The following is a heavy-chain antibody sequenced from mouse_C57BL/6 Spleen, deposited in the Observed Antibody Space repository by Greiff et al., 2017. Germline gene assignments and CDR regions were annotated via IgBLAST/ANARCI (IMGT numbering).Heavy chain of an antibody. V-gene: IGHV14-1*01. CDR2: IDPEDGDT. CDR3: THHSYDYDEAWFAY. D-gene: IGHD2-4*01. Sequence: EVQLQQSGAELVRPGASVKLSCTASGFNIKDYYMHWVKQRPEQGLEWIGRIDPEDGDTEYAPKFQGKATMTADTSSNTAYLQLSSLTSEDTAVYYCTHHSYDYDEAWFAYWGQGTLVTVSA. CDR1: GFNIKDYY. J-gene: IGHJ3*01.